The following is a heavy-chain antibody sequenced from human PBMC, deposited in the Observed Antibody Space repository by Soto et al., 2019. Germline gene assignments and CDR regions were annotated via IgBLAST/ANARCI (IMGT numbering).Heavy chain of an antibody. Sequence: QVQLVQSGAEVKKPGSSVKVSCKASGGTFSSYTISWVRQAPGQGLEWMGRIIPILGIANYAQKFQGGVTIXAXKXASTAYMELSSLRSEDTAVYYCAMEYCSSTSCYRDYWGQGTLVTVSS. CDR1: GGTFSSYT. V-gene: IGHV1-69*02. CDR2: IIPILGIA. CDR3: AMEYCSSTSCYRDY. D-gene: IGHD2-2*02. J-gene: IGHJ4*02.